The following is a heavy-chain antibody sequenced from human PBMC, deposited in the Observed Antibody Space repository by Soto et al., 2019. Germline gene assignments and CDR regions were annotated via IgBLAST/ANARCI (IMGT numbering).Heavy chain of an antibody. Sequence: PSQTLSLTCAISGDSVSSNSAAWNWIRQSPSRGLEWLGRTYYRSKWYNDYAVSVKSRITINPDTSKNQFSLQLNSVTAEDTVVYYCASAVNSSSSKGRWFDPWGQGTLVTVSS. V-gene: IGHV6-1*01. D-gene: IGHD6-6*01. CDR3: ASAVNSSSSKGRWFDP. CDR1: GDSVSSNSAA. CDR2: TYYRSKWYN. J-gene: IGHJ5*02.